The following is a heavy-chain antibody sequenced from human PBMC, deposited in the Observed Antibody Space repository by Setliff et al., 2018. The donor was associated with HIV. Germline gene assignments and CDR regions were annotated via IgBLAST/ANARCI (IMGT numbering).Heavy chain of an antibody. CDR3: ARAGYYGSGRYYDVNWYFDL. CDR1: DGSIGSHY. Sequence: NPSETLSLTCTVSDGSIGSHYWSWIRQPPGKGLEWIGYIYSSGSTNYNPSLKSRVTISIDTSKNQFSLKLRFVTAADTAVYYCARAGYYGSGRYYDVNWYFDLWGRGTLVTVSS. D-gene: IGHD3-10*01. CDR2: IYSSGST. V-gene: IGHV4-59*11. J-gene: IGHJ2*01.